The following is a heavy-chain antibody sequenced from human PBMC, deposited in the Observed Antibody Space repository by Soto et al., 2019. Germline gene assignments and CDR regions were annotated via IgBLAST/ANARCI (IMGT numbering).Heavy chain of an antibody. CDR1: GDSLNNNW. D-gene: IGHD3-16*01. CDR3: ARGSLVYDS. Sequence: QVQLLESGPTLVKPSETLFLTCSVSGDSLNNNWWTWIRQAPGTAPELVGYIYYKGDTRYNPSLESRVTISLDTPKNQISLELRSLTGAATAVYFCARGSLVYDSWGQGILVTVSS. V-gene: IGHV4-59*01. J-gene: IGHJ4*02. CDR2: IYYKGDT.